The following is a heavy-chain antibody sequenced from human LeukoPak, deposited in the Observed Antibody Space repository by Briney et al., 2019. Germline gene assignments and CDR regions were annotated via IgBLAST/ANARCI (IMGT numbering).Heavy chain of an antibody. CDR2: IYAGNSDA. CDR1: GYTFTTSW. Sequence: GESLNISCQGFGYTFTTSWIGWVRQLPGKGLEWMAIIYAGNSDAKYSPSFQGQVSISTDRSISTAYLHWSSLKASDTAKYYCAIINHPDGRVYWGRGTLVTVSS. CDR3: AIINHPDGRVY. V-gene: IGHV5-51*01. D-gene: IGHD5-24*01. J-gene: IGHJ2*01.